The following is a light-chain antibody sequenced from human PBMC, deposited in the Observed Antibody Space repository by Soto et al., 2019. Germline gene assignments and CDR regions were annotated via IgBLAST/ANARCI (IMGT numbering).Light chain of an antibody. CDR2: EGS. CDR3: CSYAGSSTYA. J-gene: IGLJ1*01. V-gene: IGLV2-23*01. Sequence: QSVLTQPASVSGSPGQSITISCTGTSSDVGSYNLVSCYQQHPGKAPKLMIYEGSKRPSGVSNRFSGSKSGNTASLTISGLQAEDEADYYCCSYAGSSTYAFGTGTKVTVL. CDR1: SSDVGSYNL.